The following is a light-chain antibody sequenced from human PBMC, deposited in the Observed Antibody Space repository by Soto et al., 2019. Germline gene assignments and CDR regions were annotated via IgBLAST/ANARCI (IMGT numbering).Light chain of an antibody. CDR3: SSYAGSNRDV. CDR1: SSDVGGYNY. CDR2: EVS. V-gene: IGLV2-8*01. J-gene: IGLJ1*01. Sequence: QSALTQPPSASGSPGQSVTISCTGTSSDVGGYNYVSWYQQHPGKAPKLMIYEVSKRPSGVPDRFSGSKSGNTASLTVSGLQAGDEADYYCSSYAGSNRDVFGTGTKVTV.